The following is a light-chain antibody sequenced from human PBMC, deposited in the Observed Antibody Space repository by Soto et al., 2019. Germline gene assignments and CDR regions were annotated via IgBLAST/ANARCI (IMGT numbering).Light chain of an antibody. Sequence: QSVLTQPPSASGTPGQRVSITCSGSDSNIGSNSVHWYQQVPGMAPKLLVYKSTQRPSGVPDRFSGSKSATSASPAISGLRAEDEAEYYCATWDDGLSGVLFGGGTKLTVL. CDR3: ATWDDGLSGVL. J-gene: IGLJ2*01. V-gene: IGLV1-47*01. CDR1: DSNIGSNS. CDR2: KST.